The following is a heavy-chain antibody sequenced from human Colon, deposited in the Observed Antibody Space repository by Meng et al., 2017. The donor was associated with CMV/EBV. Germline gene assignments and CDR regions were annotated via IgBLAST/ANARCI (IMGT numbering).Heavy chain of an antibody. J-gene: IGHJ4*02. CDR1: GFTFSSYA. Sequence: GESLKISCAASGFTFSSYAMHWVRQAPGKGLEWVAVISYDGSNKYYADSVKGRFTISRDNSKNTLYLQMDSLRPEDTALYYCAKDPTGGWAWYFDSWGQGTLVTVSS. V-gene: IGHV3-30*04. CDR2: ISYDGSNK. D-gene: IGHD6-19*01. CDR3: AKDPTGGWAWYFDS.